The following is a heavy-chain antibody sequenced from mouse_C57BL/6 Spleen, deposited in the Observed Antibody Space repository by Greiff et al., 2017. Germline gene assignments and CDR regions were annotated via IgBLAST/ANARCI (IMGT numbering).Heavy chain of an antibody. CDR1: GFTFNTYA. D-gene: IGHD3-2*02. V-gene: IGHV10-3*01. J-gene: IGHJ3*01. Sequence: EVQLVESGGGLVQPKGSLKLSCAASGFTFNTYAMHWVRQAPGKGLEWVARIRRKSSNYATYYADSVKDRFTISRDDSQSMLYLQMNNLKTEDTAMYYCVRTAQATGWFAYWGQGTLVTVSA. CDR2: IRRKSSNYAT. CDR3: VRTAQATGWFAY.